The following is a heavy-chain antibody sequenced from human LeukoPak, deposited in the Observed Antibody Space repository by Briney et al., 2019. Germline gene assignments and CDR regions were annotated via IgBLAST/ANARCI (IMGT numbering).Heavy chain of an antibody. CDR3: ARVDQWPPSGWFDP. V-gene: IGHV6-1*01. J-gene: IGHJ5*02. D-gene: IGHD6-19*01. CDR1: GDSVSSNSAA. Sequence: SQTLSLTCAISGDSVSSNSAAWNWIRQSPSRGLEWLGRTYYRSKWYDDYAVSVRSRITISPDTSKNQFSLQLSPVTPEDTAVYYCARVDQWPPSGWFDPWGQGILVTVSS. CDR2: TYYRSKWYD.